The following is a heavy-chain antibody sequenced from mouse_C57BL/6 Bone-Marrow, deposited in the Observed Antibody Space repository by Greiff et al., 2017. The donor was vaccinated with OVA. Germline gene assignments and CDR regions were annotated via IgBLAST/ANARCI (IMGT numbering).Heavy chain of an antibody. V-gene: IGHV1-81*01. Sequence: QVQLQQSGAELARPGASVKLSCKASGYTFTSYGISWVKQRTGQGLEWIGEIYPRSGNTYYNEKFKGKATLTADKSSSTAYMELRSLTSEDSAVYFCAGLPYWGQGTLVTVSA. CDR3: AGLPY. J-gene: IGHJ3*01. CDR1: GYTFTSYG. CDR2: IYPRSGNT. D-gene: IGHD6-1*01.